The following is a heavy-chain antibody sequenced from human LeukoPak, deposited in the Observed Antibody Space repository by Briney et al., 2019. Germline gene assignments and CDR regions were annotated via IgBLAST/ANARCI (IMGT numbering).Heavy chain of an antibody. D-gene: IGHD3-16*01. J-gene: IGHJ4*02. CDR3: AADLSNPRMGASYLDS. Sequence: SVKVSCKASGFTSTNFAVQWVRQARGQRLEWIGWIIVGSGATKCAQDFQERVTITRDLSTSTLCMELRSLTSEDTAVYYCAADLSNPRMGASYLDSWGQGTLVTVSS. CDR2: IIVGSGAT. CDR1: GFTSTNFA. V-gene: IGHV1-58*01.